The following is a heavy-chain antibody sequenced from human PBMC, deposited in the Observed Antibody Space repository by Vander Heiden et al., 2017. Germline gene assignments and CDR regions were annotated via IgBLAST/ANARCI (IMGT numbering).Heavy chain of an antibody. CDR2: ISGSGGST. CDR1: GFTFSSYA. Sequence: EVQLLESGGGSVQPGGSLRLSCVASGFTFSSYAMSWVRQAPGKGLEWVSAISGSGGSTYYADAVKGRFTISRDNSKNTLYLQMKSMRAEDTAVYCYANGGGATDWDGDYWGHGTLVTVSS. J-gene: IGHJ4*01. V-gene: IGHV3-23*01. CDR3: ANGGGATDWDGDY. D-gene: IGHD1-26*01.